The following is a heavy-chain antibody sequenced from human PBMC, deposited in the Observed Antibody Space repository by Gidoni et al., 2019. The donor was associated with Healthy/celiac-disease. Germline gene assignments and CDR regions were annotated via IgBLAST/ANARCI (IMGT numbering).Heavy chain of an antibody. CDR1: GGSFSGYY. J-gene: IGHJ3*02. D-gene: IGHD3-22*01. V-gene: IGHV4-34*01. CDR2: INHSGST. Sequence: QVQLQQWGAGLLKPSETLSLTCAVYGGSFSGYYWSWIRQPPGKGLEWIGEINHSGSTNYNPSLKSRVTISVDTSKNQFSLKLSSVTAADTAVYYCATDQTYYYDSSGRDAFDIWGQGTMVTVSS. CDR3: ATDQTYYYDSSGRDAFDI.